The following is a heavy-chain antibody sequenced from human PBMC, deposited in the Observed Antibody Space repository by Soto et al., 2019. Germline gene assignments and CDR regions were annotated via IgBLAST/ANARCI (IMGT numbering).Heavy chain of an antibody. J-gene: IGHJ4*02. V-gene: IGHV3-30*18. D-gene: IGHD1-1*01. Sequence: QVQLVESGGGVVQPGRSLRLSCAASGFTFSSYGMHWVRQAPGKGLEWVAVISYDGSNKYYADSVKGRFTISRENCKNGLDLEMNSLRAEDTAVYYCAKERYSVPLDYWGQGTLVTVSS. CDR2: ISYDGSNK. CDR1: GFTFSSYG. CDR3: AKERYSVPLDY.